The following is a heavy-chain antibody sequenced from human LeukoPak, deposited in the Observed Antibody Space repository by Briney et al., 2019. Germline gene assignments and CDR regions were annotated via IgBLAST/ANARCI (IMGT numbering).Heavy chain of an antibody. V-gene: IGHV4-34*01. CDR1: GGSFSGYY. D-gene: IGHD1-26*01. CDR2: INHSGST. Sequence: SETLSLTCAVYGGSFSGYYWSWIRQPPGKGLEWIGEINHSGSTNYNPSLKSRVTISVDTSKNQFSLKLSSVTAADTAVYYCARDPGLGIVGATTQFRWGQGTLVTVSS. CDR3: ARDPGLGIVGATTQFR. J-gene: IGHJ4*02.